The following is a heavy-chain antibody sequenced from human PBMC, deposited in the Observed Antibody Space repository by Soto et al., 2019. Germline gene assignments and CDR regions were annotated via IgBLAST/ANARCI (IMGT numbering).Heavy chain of an antibody. Sequence: ASVKVSCKASGYTFTSYDINWVRQATGQGLEWMGWMNPNSGNTGYAQKFQGRVTMTRNTSISTAYMELSSLRSEDTAVYYCARVSIAARPYWFDPWGQGTLVTVSS. J-gene: IGHJ5*02. D-gene: IGHD6-6*01. CDR3: ARVSIAARPYWFDP. V-gene: IGHV1-8*02. CDR2: MNPNSGNT. CDR1: GYTFTSYD.